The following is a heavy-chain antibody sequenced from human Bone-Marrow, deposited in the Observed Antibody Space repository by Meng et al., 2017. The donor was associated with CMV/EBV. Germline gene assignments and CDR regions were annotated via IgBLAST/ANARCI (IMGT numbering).Heavy chain of an antibody. CDR3: ARDSQTRYSSGWYLLDGMDV. Sequence: GESLKISCAASGFTFSSYWMHWVRQAPGKGLVWVSRINSDGSSTSYADSVKGRFTISRDNAKNTLYLQMNSLRAEDTAVYYCARDSQTRYSSGWYLLDGMDVWGQGTMVTVSS. J-gene: IGHJ6*02. CDR1: GFTFSSYW. CDR2: INSDGSST. V-gene: IGHV3-74*01. D-gene: IGHD6-19*01.